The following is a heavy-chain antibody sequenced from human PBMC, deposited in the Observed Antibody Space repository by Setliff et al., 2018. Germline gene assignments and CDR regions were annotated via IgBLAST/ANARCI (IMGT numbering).Heavy chain of an antibody. CDR1: GASISSGHY. CDR2: IYHKGRT. Sequence: SETLSLTCDVSGASISSGHYWGWIRQPPGKGLEWIATIYHKGRTYFNPSLQSRVTMSLDRSKNQFSLRLTSVTASDTAVYYCARYYGDYYYYGMDVWGQGTAVTVSS. D-gene: IGHD4-17*01. J-gene: IGHJ6*02. V-gene: IGHV4-38-2*01. CDR3: ARYYGDYYYYGMDV.